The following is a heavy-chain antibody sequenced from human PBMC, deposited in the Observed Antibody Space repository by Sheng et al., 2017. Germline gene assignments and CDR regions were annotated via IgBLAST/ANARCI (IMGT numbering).Heavy chain of an antibody. CDR3: ARRLYNYGLGHAFDI. D-gene: IGHD5-18*01. V-gene: IGHV4-34*01. J-gene: IGHJ3*02. CDR2: INHSGST. CDR1: GGSFSGYY. Sequence: QVQLQQWGAGLLKPSETLSLTCAVYGGSFSGYYWSWIRQPPGKGLEWIGEINHSGSTNYNPSLKSRVTISVDTSKNQFSLKLSSVTAADTAVYYCARRLYNYGLGHAFDIWGQGTMVTVSS.